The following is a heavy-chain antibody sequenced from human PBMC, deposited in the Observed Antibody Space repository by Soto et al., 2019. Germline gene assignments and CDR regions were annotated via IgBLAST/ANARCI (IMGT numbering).Heavy chain of an antibody. J-gene: IGHJ3*01. D-gene: IGHD2-21*01. CDR1: GFTFSSND. Sequence: EVQLVESGGGLIQPGGSLRLSCAASGFTFSSNDMNWVRQAPGKGLEWVSLIYSGGSTYYADSVKGRFTISRDNSKTTLYLQMSSLRADATAVYYCATRTLFPGAPWGQGTMVTVSS. CDR3: ATRTLFPGAP. CDR2: IYSGGST. V-gene: IGHV3-53*01.